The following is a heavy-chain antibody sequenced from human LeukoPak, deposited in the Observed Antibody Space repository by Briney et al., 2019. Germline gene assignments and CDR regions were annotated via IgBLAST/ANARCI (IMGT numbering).Heavy chain of an antibody. CDR1: GGSISSNSYY. D-gene: IGHD3-10*01. J-gene: IGHJ3*02. CDR3: ARVRGDPGAFDI. CDR2: SYYSGST. Sequence: SETLSLTCTVSGGSISSNSYYWGWIRQPPGKGLEWIGASYYSGSTYYNPSLKSRVTISVDTSKNQFSLKLSSVTAADTAVYYCARVRGDPGAFDIWGQGTMVTVSS. V-gene: IGHV4-39*07.